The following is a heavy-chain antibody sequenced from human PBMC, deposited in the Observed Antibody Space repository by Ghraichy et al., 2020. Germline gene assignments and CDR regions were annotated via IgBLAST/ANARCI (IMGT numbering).Heavy chain of an antibody. Sequence: ASVKVSCKPSGYTFNRHGISWVRQAPGQGLEWMGWISAYNGDTNYAQNFQGRLTMTTDTATSTVYMGLRSLRSDDTAVYYCARIGTNFMITFGGIIAHPFDYWGQGTLVTVSS. V-gene: IGHV1-18*01. D-gene: IGHD3-16*02. J-gene: IGHJ4*02. CDR2: ISAYNGDT. CDR3: ARIGTNFMITFGGIIAHPFDY. CDR1: GYTFNRHG.